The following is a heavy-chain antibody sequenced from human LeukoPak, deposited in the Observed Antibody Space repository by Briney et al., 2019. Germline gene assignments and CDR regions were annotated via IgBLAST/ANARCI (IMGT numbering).Heavy chain of an antibody. V-gene: IGHV4-59*01. Sequence: SETLSLTCTVSGGSISSYYWSWIRQPPGKGLEWIGYIYYSGSTNYNPSLKSRVTISVDTSKNQFSLKLSSVTAADTAVYYCARVVAAAGTGKNFDYWGQGTLVTVSS. CDR3: ARVVAAAGTGKNFDY. J-gene: IGHJ4*02. D-gene: IGHD6-13*01. CDR2: IYYSGST. CDR1: GGSISSYY.